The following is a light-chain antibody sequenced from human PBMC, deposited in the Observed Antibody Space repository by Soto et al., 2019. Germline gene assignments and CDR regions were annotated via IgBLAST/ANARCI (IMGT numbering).Light chain of an antibody. CDR3: QHHGASPLFT. J-gene: IGKJ3*01. CDR1: QGVTTAY. V-gene: IGKV3-20*01. CDR2: GAS. Sequence: EVVLTQSPGTLSLSPGERATLSCRASQGVTTAYLAWYQHKPGPAPRLLIYGASNRATGIPDRVSGSGCGTDFTLTISRLEPEDFAVYSCQHHGASPLFTFGPGTKVDLK.